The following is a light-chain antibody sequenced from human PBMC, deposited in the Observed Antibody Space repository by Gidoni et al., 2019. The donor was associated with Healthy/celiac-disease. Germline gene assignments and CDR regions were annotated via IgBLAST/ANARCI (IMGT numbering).Light chain of an antibody. CDR1: QSVSSN. CDR2: CAS. V-gene: IGKV3-15*01. CDR3: QQYNNWPPLT. J-gene: IGKJ1*01. Sequence: EIVMTQSPATLSVSPGERATLSCRASQSVSSNLAWYQQKPGQAPRPLIYCASSRGTGSPAKFRGSGSGTEVTLTISSLQSEDFSVYYCQQYNNWPPLTFGQGTKVEIK.